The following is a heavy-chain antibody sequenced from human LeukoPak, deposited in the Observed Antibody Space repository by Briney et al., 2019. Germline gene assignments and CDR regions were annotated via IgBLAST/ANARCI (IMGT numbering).Heavy chain of an antibody. CDR3: ASGMVRGVNNWFDP. J-gene: IGHJ5*02. CDR2: ISSSSSYI. CDR1: GFTFSSYS. Sequence: GGSLRLSCAASGFTFSSYSMNWVRQAPGKGLEWVSSISSSSSYIYYVDSVKGRFTISRDNAKNSLYLQMNSLRAEDTAVYYCASGMVRGVNNWFDPWGQGTLVTVSS. V-gene: IGHV3-21*01. D-gene: IGHD3-10*01.